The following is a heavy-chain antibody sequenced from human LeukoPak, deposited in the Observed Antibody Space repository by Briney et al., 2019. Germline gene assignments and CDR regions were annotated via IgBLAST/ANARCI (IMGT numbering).Heavy chain of an antibody. CDR2: TYYRSKWSN. Sequence: SQTLSLTCAISGDTVSSNCAAWNWIRQSPSRGLEWLGRTYYRSKWSNDYALSVRSRITINPDTSKNQFSLQLKFVTPEDTAVYYCARLVGDQVVYWGQGTLVTVSS. V-gene: IGHV6-1*01. J-gene: IGHJ4*02. D-gene: IGHD2-2*01. CDR3: ARLVGDQVVY. CDR1: GDTVSSNCAA.